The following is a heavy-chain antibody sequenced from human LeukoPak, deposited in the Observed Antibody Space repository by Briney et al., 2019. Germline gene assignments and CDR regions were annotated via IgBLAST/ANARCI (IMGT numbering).Heavy chain of an antibody. CDR2: LSYMVAT. V-gene: IGHV4-39*01. D-gene: IGHD2-15*01. CDR3: ARPVATSGCLYFHY. J-gene: IGHJ4*02. CDR1: GGSFTSGYYY. Sequence: KPSETLSLTCTVSGGSFTSGYYYWAWIRQPPGKGLEWIGSLSYMVATYYNPSLKRRVTISVAPSKNQFSLKLTSVTAATTSVYYCARPVATSGCLYFHYWGQGTLVTVSS.